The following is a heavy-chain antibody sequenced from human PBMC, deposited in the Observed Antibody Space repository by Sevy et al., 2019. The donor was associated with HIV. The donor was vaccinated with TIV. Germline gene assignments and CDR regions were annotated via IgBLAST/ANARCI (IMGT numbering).Heavy chain of an antibody. V-gene: IGHV3-33*01. Sequence: GGSLRLSCAASGFTFSSYGMHWVRQAPGKGLEWVAVIWNDGSNKYYADSVKGRFTISRDNSKNTLYLQMNSLRAEDTAVYYCARDLLYYDFWSGYPAYYYYGMDVWGQGTTVTVSS. CDR3: ARDLLYYDFWSGYPAYYYYGMDV. J-gene: IGHJ6*02. CDR2: IWNDGSNK. D-gene: IGHD3-3*01. CDR1: GFTFSSYG.